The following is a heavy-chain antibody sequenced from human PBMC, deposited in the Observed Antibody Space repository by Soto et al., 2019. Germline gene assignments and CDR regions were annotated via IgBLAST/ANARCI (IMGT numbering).Heavy chain of an antibody. J-gene: IGHJ4*02. D-gene: IGHD1-20*01. Sequence: SEILSLTCAVSGGSISGSYYYWGWLRQSPGRGPEWIGSVFYTGFTSYNPSLESRVSVSVDTSKNQFSLKVSAVTAADTAVYYCASSQKGYNWNYFDHWGQGALVTVSS. V-gene: IGHV4-39*01. CDR1: GGSISGSYYY. CDR3: ASSQKGYNWNYFDH. CDR2: VFYTGFT.